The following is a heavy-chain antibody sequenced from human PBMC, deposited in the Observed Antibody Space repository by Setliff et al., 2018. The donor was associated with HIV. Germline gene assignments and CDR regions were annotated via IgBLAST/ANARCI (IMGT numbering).Heavy chain of an antibody. CDR3: WVHGGRYAFDF. CDR2: IHQSGGSA. CDR1: GDSVTKSDW. J-gene: IGHJ3*01. Sequence: KTSETLSLTCSVSGDSVTKSDWWCWVRQSPGKGLEWIGEIHQSGGSATYNPSLRSRVTMTVDKSKSQFSLNLYSVTVADAAVYFCWVHGGRYAFDFWGQGTTVTVSS. D-gene: IGHD3-10*01. V-gene: IGHV4-4*02.